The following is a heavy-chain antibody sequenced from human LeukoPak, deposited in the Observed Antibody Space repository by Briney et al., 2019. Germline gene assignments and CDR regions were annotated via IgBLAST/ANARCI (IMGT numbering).Heavy chain of an antibody. CDR3: ARDRSSSSSVFFDY. Sequence: GASVKVSCKASGYTFTSYDINWVRQATGQGLEWMGGIIPIFGTANYAQKFQGRVTITADKSTSTAYMELSSLRSEDTAVYYCARDRSSSSSVFFDYWGQGTLVTVSS. CDR1: GYTFTSYD. V-gene: IGHV1-69*06. J-gene: IGHJ4*02. CDR2: IIPIFGTA. D-gene: IGHD6-6*01.